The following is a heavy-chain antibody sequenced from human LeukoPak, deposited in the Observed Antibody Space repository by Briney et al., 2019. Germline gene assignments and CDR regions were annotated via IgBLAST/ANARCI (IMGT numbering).Heavy chain of an antibody. D-gene: IGHD6-19*01. CDR3: ARALDGSRGWNNWFDP. CDR2: INWNGGST. CDR1: GFTFDDYG. Sequence: PGGSLRLSCAASGFTFDDYGMSWVRQVPGKGLEWVSGINWNGGSTGYADSVKGRFTISRDNAKNSLYLVMNSLRGEDTALYYCARALDGSRGWNNWFDPWGQGTLVTVSS. V-gene: IGHV3-20*04. J-gene: IGHJ5*02.